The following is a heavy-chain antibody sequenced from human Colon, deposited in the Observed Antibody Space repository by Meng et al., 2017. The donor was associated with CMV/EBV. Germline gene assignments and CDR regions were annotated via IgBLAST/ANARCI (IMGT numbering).Heavy chain of an antibody. D-gene: IGHD2-21*01. CDR3: ARDRHSEVVIALQGTFDI. J-gene: IGHJ3*02. Sequence: SETLSLTCNVSVGSISSTSYYWAWIRQSPGKGLEWIGSVYYSGSTYSNPSLSSRLSISLDRSKNQFFLRLSSVTAADTAVYYCARDRHSEVVIALQGTFDIWGQGTRVTVSS. CDR1: VGSISSTSYY. CDR2: VYYSGST. V-gene: IGHV4-39*07.